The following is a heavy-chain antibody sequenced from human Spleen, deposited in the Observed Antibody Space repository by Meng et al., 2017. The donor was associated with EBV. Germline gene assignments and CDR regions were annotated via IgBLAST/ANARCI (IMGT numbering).Heavy chain of an antibody. Sequence: QVELCGSGPGLVKPSETLSLTCTVSGGSVSSGSYYWSWIRQPPGKGLEWIGYMHYTGITHYNPSLKSRVTISVDTSKNQFSLKLSSVTAADTAVYYCARLVYVDTTMVTAIDYWGQGTLVTVSS. CDR1: GGSVSSGSYY. J-gene: IGHJ4*02. CDR3: ARLVYVDTTMVTAIDY. D-gene: IGHD5-18*01. V-gene: IGHV4-61*01. CDR2: MHYTGIT.